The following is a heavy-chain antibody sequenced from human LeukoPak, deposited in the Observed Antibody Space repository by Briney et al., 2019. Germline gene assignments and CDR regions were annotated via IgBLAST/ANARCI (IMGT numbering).Heavy chain of an antibody. CDR1: GFTFSSYW. CDR3: ARVGGGYYPLSFDY. Sequence: GRSLRLSCAASGFTFSSYWMSWVRQAPGKGLEWVANIKQDGSEKYYVDSVKGRFTISRDNAKNSLYLQMNSLRAEDTAVYYCARVGGGYYPLSFDYWGQGTLVTVSS. CDR2: IKQDGSEK. D-gene: IGHD1-26*01. V-gene: IGHV3-7*01. J-gene: IGHJ4*02.